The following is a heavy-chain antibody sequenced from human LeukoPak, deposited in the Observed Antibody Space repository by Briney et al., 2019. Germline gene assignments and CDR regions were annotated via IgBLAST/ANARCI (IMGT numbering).Heavy chain of an antibody. CDR2: IYPGDSDT. CDR3: ARRTPEYTNRWYFDL. J-gene: IGHJ2*01. CDR1: GYSFTSYW. Sequence: GESLKISCKGSGYSFTSYWIGWVRQMPGKGLEWMGIIYPGDSDTRYSPSFQGQVTISADKSINTAFVQWSSLKASDTAIYYCARRTPEYTNRWYFDLWGRGTLVTVSS. V-gene: IGHV5-51*01. D-gene: IGHD6-6*01.